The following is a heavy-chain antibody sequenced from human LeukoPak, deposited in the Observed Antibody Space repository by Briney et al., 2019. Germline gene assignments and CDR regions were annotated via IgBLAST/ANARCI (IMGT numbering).Heavy chain of an antibody. V-gene: IGHV1-2*02. CDR1: GYTFIGYY. J-gene: IGHJ4*02. CDR2: INPNSGGT. Sequence: ASVKVSCKGSGYTFIGYYIHWVRQAPGQGLEWMGWINPNSGGTNYAQKFQGRVTMTRDTSISTAYMELSRLRFDDTAVYYCATSVLMVYASLDYWGQGTLVTVSS. CDR3: ATSVLMVYASLDY. D-gene: IGHD2-8*01.